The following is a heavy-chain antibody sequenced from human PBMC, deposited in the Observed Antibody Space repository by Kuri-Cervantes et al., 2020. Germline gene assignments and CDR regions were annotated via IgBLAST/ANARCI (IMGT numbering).Heavy chain of an antibody. CDR3: ARENRGQLWYHGPGGGMDV. J-gene: IGHJ6*02. V-gene: IGHV1-18*01. Sequence: ASVKVSCKASGYTFTSYGISWVRQAPGQGPEWMGWISAYNGDTKYAQKIQGRVTMTEDTSTDTAYMELSSLRSEDTAVYYCARENRGQLWYHGPGGGMDVWGQGTTVTVSS. D-gene: IGHD5-18*01. CDR1: GYTFTSYG. CDR2: ISAYNGDT.